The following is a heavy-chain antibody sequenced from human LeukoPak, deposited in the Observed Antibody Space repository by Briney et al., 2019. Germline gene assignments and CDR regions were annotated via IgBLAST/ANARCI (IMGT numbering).Heavy chain of an antibody. CDR3: AKPYYYDSSGYYGGDYFDY. CDR1: GFTFDEYG. D-gene: IGHD3-22*01. Sequence: PGGSLRLSCAVSGFTFDEYGMSWVRQAPGKGLEWVTSINWNGGSTGYADSVKGRFTISRDNAKNSLYLQMNSLRAEDTAVYYCAKPYYYDSSGYYGGDYFDYWGQGTLVTVSS. J-gene: IGHJ4*02. CDR2: INWNGGST. V-gene: IGHV3-20*04.